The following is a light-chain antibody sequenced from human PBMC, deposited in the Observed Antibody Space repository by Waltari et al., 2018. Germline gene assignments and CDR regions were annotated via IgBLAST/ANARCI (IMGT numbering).Light chain of an antibody. Sequence: DFQMTQPPSSLSASVGDRVTITCRASQSISNYLNWYQQKPGKAPNLLIYAASSLQSGVPSRFSGSGSGTDFTLTISSLQPEDFATYYCQQSYSPLTFGGGTKVEIK. V-gene: IGKV1-39*01. CDR1: QSISNY. CDR3: QQSYSPLT. J-gene: IGKJ4*01. CDR2: AAS.